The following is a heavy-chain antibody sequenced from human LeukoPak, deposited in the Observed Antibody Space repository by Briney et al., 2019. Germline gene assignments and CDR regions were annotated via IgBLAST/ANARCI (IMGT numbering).Heavy chain of an antibody. V-gene: IGHV1-69*13. Sequence: SVKVSCKASGGTFSSYAISWVRQAPGQGLEWMGGIIPIFGTANCAQKFQGRVTITADESTSTAYMELSSLRSEDTAVYYCARPSGSYQSDYYYYYMDVWGKGTTVTVSS. D-gene: IGHD1-26*01. J-gene: IGHJ6*03. CDR2: IIPIFGTA. CDR3: ARPSGSYQSDYYYYYMDV. CDR1: GGTFSSYA.